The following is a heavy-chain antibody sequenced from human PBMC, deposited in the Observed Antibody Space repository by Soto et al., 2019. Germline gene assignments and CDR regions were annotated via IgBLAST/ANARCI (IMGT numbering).Heavy chain of an antibody. CDR2: IYYSGST. J-gene: IGHJ4*02. CDR1: GVSIISGSYY. V-gene: IGHV4-31*03. Sequence: SETLSLTCTVSGVSIISGSYYWSWIRQHPGKGLERIGYIYYSGSTYYNPSLKSRVTISVDTSKNQFSLKLSSVTAADTAVYYCARSGYSYGPNPLLYWGQVTLVTVSS. D-gene: IGHD5-18*01. CDR3: ARSGYSYGPNPLLY.